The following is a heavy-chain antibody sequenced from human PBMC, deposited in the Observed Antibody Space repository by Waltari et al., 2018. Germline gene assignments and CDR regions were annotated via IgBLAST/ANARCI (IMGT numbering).Heavy chain of an antibody. CDR3: ARTQYSSGWSIDY. CDR2: IYYSGST. V-gene: IGHV4-59*01. Sequence: QVQLQESGPGLVKPSETLSLTCTVSGGSISSYYWSWIRQPPGKGLEWIGYIYYSGSTNYNPSLKSRVTISVDTSKNQFSLKLSSVTAADTAVYYCARTQYSSGWSIDYWGQGTLVTVSS. D-gene: IGHD6-19*01. J-gene: IGHJ4*02. CDR1: GGSISSYY.